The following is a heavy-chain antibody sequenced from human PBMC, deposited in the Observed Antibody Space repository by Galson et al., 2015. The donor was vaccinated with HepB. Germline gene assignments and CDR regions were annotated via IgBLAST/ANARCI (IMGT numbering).Heavy chain of an antibody. V-gene: IGHV1-18*01. D-gene: IGHD3-3*01. CDR3: AKVPRSGYSPRSFDP. CDR2: ISAYNGNT. CDR1: GYTFTSYG. J-gene: IGHJ5*02. Sequence: SVKVSCKASGYTFTSYGISWVRQAPGQGLEWMGWISAYNGNTNYAQKLQGRVTVTTDTSTSTAYMELRSLRSGDTAVYYCAKVPRSGYSPRSFDPWGQGTLVTVSS.